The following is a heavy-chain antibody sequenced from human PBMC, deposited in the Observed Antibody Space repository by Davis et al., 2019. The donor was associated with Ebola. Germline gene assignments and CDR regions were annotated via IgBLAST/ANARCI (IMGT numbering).Heavy chain of an antibody. CDR2: ISGSGGST. D-gene: IGHD7-27*01. CDR3: VRDSDNWGNGINRFDP. Sequence: GESLKISCAASGFTFSSYAMSWVRQAPGKGLEWVSAISGSGGSTYYADSVKGRFPISRDNAKNSLYLQMNSLRAEDTAVYYCVRDSDNWGNGINRFDPWGQGTLVTVSS. CDR1: GFTFSSYA. V-gene: IGHV3-23*01. J-gene: IGHJ5*02.